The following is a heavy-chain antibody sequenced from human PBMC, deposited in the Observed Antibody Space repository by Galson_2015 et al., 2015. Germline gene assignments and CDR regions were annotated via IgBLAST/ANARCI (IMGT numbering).Heavy chain of an antibody. Sequence: SLRLSCAASGFSFRSHGMHWVRQAPGKGLEWVAAIWYDGSEKYYADSVKGRLSISRDNSKNTLYLQMNSLRAEDTAIYYCARDEGGGYTNLDYWGQGSLVTVSS. CDR3: ARDEGGGYTNLDY. D-gene: IGHD5-12*01. CDR2: IWYDGSEK. CDR1: GFSFRSHG. J-gene: IGHJ4*02. V-gene: IGHV3-33*01.